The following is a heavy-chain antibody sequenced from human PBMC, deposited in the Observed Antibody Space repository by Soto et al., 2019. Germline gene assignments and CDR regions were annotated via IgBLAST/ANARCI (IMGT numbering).Heavy chain of an antibody. J-gene: IGHJ2*01. V-gene: IGHV1-18*01. Sequence: QLQLVQSGAEVKKPGASVKVSCKTSGYTFTNYAISWVRQAPGQGLEWMGWISAYNGNTWYAEKVQGRLTMTTDTTTGTGYMVLRSMRSDDTAVYFCAGALDYYNSSGYYYDWYFDLWGRGSQVTVSS. CDR3: AGALDYYNSSGYYYDWYFDL. D-gene: IGHD3-22*01. CDR1: GYTFTNYA. CDR2: ISAYNGNT.